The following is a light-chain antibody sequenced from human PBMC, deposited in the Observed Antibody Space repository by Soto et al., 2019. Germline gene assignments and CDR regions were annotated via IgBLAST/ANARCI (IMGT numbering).Light chain of an antibody. CDR1: QTVRNNY. CDR2: GAS. V-gene: IGKV3-20*01. CDR3: QRYGSSVT. J-gene: IGKJ4*01. Sequence: EFVLTQSPFTLSLSPVERATLSCIASQTVRNNYLAWYQQKPGQAPRLLIYGASSRAPGTPDRFSGSGSGTDFSLTISRLEPEDFAVYFCQRYGSSVTFGGGTKVDIK.